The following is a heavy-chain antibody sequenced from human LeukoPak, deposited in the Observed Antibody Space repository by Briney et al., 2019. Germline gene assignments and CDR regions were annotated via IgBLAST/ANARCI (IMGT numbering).Heavy chain of an antibody. V-gene: IGHV3-30*18. Sequence: GGTLRLSCAASGFTFSTYGMGWVRQAPGKGLEWVAVISYDGSNKYYADSVKGRFTISRDNSKNTLYLQMNSLRAEDTAVYYCAKLGSVRGQNPLIYFDYWGQGTLVTVSS. CDR3: AKLGSVRGQNPLIYFDY. CDR2: ISYDGSNK. J-gene: IGHJ4*02. CDR1: GFTFSTYG. D-gene: IGHD1-1*01.